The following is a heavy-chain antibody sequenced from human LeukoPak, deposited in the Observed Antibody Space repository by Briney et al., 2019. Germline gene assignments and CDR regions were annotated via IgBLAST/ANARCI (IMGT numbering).Heavy chain of an antibody. CDR2: ISSGGVAT. V-gene: IGHV3-23*01. CDR1: GFSFDNDA. CDR3: AKQEYDFWSGYLF. Sequence: LAGGSLRLSCAASGFSFDNDAMTWVRQAPGKGLEWVSSISSGGVATYYADSVKGRFSISRDNSKKTLYLQMNSLRAEDTAIYYCAKQEYDFWSGYLFWGQGTLVTVSS. D-gene: IGHD3-3*01. J-gene: IGHJ4*02.